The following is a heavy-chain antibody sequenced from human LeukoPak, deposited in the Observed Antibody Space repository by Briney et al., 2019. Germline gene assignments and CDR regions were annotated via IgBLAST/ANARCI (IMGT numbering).Heavy chain of an antibody. CDR2: ISAGGSTM. Sequence: GGSLRLSCAASGFTFSRYSINWVRQAPGKGLEWISYISAGGSTMYYADSVKGRFTISRDNAKNALYLQVSSLRDEDTAVYYCARREYDWGQGTLVTVSS. J-gene: IGHJ4*02. CDR3: ARREYD. D-gene: IGHD3-10*01. CDR1: GFTFSRYS. V-gene: IGHV3-48*02.